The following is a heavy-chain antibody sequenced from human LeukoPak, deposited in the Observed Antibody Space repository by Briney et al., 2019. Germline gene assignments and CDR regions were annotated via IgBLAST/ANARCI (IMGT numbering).Heavy chain of an antibody. CDR3: ASRGGYYYDSSGYYFDY. J-gene: IGHJ4*02. CDR1: GVSISSGGYS. Sequence: SETLSLTCAVSGVSISSGGYSWSWIRQPPGKGLEWIGYIHHSGSTYYNPSLKSRVTISVDRSKNQFSLKLSSVTAADTAVYYCASRGGYYYDSSGYYFDYWGQGTLVTVSS. V-gene: IGHV4-30-2*01. CDR2: IHHSGST. D-gene: IGHD3-22*01.